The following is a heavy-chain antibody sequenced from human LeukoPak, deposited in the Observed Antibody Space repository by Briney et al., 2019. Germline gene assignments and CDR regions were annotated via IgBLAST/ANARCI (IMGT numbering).Heavy chain of an antibody. CDR3: AKDSSGYSYGLFDY. V-gene: IGHV3-30-3*01. D-gene: IGHD5-18*01. Sequence: GRSLRLSCAASGFTFSSYAMHWVRQAPGKGLEWVAVISYDGSNKYYADSVKGRFTISRDNSKNTLYLQMNSLRAEDTAVYYCAKDSSGYSYGLFDYWGQGTLVTVSS. J-gene: IGHJ4*02. CDR2: ISYDGSNK. CDR1: GFTFSSYA.